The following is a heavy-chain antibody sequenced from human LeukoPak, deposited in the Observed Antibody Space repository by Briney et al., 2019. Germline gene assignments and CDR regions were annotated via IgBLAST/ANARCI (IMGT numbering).Heavy chain of an antibody. CDR3: ARARAGELLPLY. V-gene: IGHV3-48*03. CDR1: GFTFSSYE. Sequence: GGSLRLSCAASGFTFSSYEMNWVRQAPGKGLEWVSYISSSGSTIYYADSVKGRFTISRDNAKNSVDLQMNSLRAEDTAVYYCARARAGELLPLYWGQGTLVTVSS. D-gene: IGHD1-26*01. J-gene: IGHJ4*02. CDR2: ISSSGSTI.